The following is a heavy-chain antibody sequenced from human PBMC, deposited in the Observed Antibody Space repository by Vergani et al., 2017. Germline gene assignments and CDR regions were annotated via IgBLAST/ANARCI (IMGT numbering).Heavy chain of an antibody. Sequence: VQLQESGPGLVKPSETLSLTCTVSGGYISSYYWSWIRQPAGKGLEGVGRIYTSGSTNYNTSLKSRVTMSVDTSKNQFSLKLSSVTAADTAGYYCARDSYDFWSGYPLIYYYYRDVGGKGTRVTASS. J-gene: IGHJ6*03. V-gene: IGHV4-4*07. CDR1: GGYISSYY. CDR2: IYTSGST. CDR3: ARDSYDFWSGYPLIYYYYRDV. D-gene: IGHD3-3*01.